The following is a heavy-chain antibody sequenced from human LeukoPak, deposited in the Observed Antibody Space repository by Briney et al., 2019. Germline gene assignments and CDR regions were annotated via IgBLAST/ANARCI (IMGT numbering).Heavy chain of an antibody. D-gene: IGHD3-10*01. CDR3: ARDTGERSSEVSWFDP. V-gene: IGHV3-7*01. CDR2: IKQDGSEK. J-gene: IGHJ5*02. CDR1: GFTCSSYW. Sequence: GGSLRPSCAASGFTCSSYWMSWVRQAPGKGLERVANIKQDGSEKYYVDSVKGRFTISRDNAKNSLYLQMNSLRAEDTAVYYCARDTGERSSEVSWFDPWGQGTLVTVSS.